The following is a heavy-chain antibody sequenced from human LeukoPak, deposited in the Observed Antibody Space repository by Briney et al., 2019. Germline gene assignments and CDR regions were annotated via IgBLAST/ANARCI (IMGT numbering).Heavy chain of an antibody. CDR3: ARETEGMDV. V-gene: IGHV3-30-3*01. CDR2: ISYDGGNK. CDR1: GFTFSSYA. D-gene: IGHD1-14*01. Sequence: PGGSLRLSCAASGFTFSSYAMHWVRQAPAKGLEWVTVISYDGGNKYYADSVKGRFTISRHNSKNTLYLQMNSLRAEDTAVYYCARETEGMDVWGQGTTVTVSS. J-gene: IGHJ6*02.